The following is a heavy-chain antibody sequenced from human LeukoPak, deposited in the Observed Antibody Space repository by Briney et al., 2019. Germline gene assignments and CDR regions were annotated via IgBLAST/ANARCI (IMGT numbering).Heavy chain of an antibody. CDR2: IKHDGSRI. Sequence: GGSLRLSCAASGFTFSTYWMSWVRQDPGKGLEWVANIKHDGSRIYYVDSVKGRFTISRDNAKNSLYLQMNSLRTEDTAVYYCASLRGGRLFDIWGQGTMVTVSS. V-gene: IGHV3-7*03. CDR1: GFTFSTYW. D-gene: IGHD2-15*01. J-gene: IGHJ3*02. CDR3: ASLRGGRLFDI.